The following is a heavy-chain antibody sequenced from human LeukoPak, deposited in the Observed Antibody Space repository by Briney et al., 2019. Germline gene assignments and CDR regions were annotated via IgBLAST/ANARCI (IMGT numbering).Heavy chain of an antibody. D-gene: IGHD2-2*01. V-gene: IGHV3-33*01. CDR1: GFTFSTYG. Sequence: GGSLRLSCAASSGFTFSTYGMHWVRQAPGTGLEWVAVIWSDGSKKYYGDSVKGRYTISRDNSKNMLYLQMNSLRAEDTAVYYCARDSSMGLDLWGRGTLVTVSS. CDR2: IWSDGSKK. J-gene: IGHJ2*01. CDR3: ARDSSMGLDL.